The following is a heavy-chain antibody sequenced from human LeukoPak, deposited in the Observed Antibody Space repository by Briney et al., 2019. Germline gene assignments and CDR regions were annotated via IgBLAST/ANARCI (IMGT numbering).Heavy chain of an antibody. D-gene: IGHD3-22*01. V-gene: IGHV4-30-4*01. CDR2: IYYSGST. CDR3: ARGAVGYYDSSHAFDI. J-gene: IGHJ3*02. CDR1: GGSISSGDYY. Sequence: PSQTPFFTCTVSGGSISSGDYYWSCIRQPPGKGLEWIGYIYYSGSTYYNPSLKSRVAISVDTFKNQFSLKLSSVTAADTAVYYCARGAVGYYDSSHAFDIWGQRTMAADSS.